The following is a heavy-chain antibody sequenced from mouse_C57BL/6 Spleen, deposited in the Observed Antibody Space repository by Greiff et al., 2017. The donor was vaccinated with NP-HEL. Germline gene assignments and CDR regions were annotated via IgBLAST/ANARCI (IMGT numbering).Heavy chain of an antibody. CDR1: GYAFSSYW. CDR2: IYPGDGDT. Sequence: VQLVESGAELVKPGASVKISCKASGYAFSSYWMNWVKQRPGKGLEWIGQIYPGDGDTNYNGKFKGKATLTADKSSSTAYMQLSSLTSEDSAVYFCARDYGSSFPDFDVWGTGTTVTVSS. CDR3: ARDYGSSFPDFDV. V-gene: IGHV1-80*01. D-gene: IGHD1-1*01. J-gene: IGHJ1*03.